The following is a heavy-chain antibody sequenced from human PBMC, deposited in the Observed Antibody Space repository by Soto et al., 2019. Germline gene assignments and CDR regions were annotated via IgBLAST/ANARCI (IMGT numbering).Heavy chain of an antibody. CDR2: INAGNGNT. V-gene: IGHV1-3*01. Sequence: ASVKVSCKASGYTFTSYAMHWVRQAPGQRLEWMGWINAGNGNTNYSQKFQGRVTITRDTSASTAYMELSSLRSEDTAVYYCATAIADDAFDIWGRGTMVTVSS. J-gene: IGHJ3*02. CDR1: GYTFTSYA. D-gene: IGHD2-2*01. CDR3: ATAIADDAFDI.